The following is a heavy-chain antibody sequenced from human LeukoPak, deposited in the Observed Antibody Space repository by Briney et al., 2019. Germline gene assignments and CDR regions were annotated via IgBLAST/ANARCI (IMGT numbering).Heavy chain of an antibody. J-gene: IGHJ4*02. Sequence: GGSLKLSGAAPGFTFRGYARSWARKPPGKGLEWVSTISGGGDTYYADSVKGRFTIYRDNSQNTLFLQMNSLRAEDTALYYCARHYYYDTGYYLRPFDYWGQGTLVTVSS. CDR3: ARHYYYDTGYYLRPFDY. D-gene: IGHD3-22*01. V-gene: IGHV3-23*01. CDR2: ISGGGDT. CDR1: GFTFRGYA.